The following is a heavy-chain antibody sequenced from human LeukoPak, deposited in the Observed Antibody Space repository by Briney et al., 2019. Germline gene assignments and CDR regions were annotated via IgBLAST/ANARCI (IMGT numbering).Heavy chain of an antibody. CDR2: ISSSGNT. D-gene: IGHD3-3*01. V-gene: IGHV4-39*02. CDR3: ARLGAGPTYYDFWSGYSSFYFDY. CDR1: GGSTSSGNYY. Sequence: SETLSPTCTVSGGSTSSGNYYWGWIRQPPGKGLEWIGGISSSGNTYYNPSLKSRITISIDTSKNHFSLKLSSVTAADTAVYYCARLGAGPTYYDFWSGYSSFYFDYWGQGTLVTVSS. J-gene: IGHJ4*02.